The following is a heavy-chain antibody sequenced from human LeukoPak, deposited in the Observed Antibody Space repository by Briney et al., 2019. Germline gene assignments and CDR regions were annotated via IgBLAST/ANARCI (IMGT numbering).Heavy chain of an antibody. CDR2: IYHSGST. D-gene: IGHD6-19*01. J-gene: IGHJ4*02. CDR3: ARVAVARLAYFDY. Sequence: SETLSLTCAVSGGSISSSNWWSLVRQPPGKGLEWIGEIYHSGSTNYNPSLKSRVTISVDKSKNQFSLKLSSVTAADTAMYYCARVAVARLAYFDYWGQGTLVTVSS. V-gene: IGHV4-4*02. CDR1: GGSISSSNW.